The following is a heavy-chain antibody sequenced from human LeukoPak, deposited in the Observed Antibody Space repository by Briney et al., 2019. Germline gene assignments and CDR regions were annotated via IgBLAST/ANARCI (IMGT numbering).Heavy chain of an antibody. CDR3: ARGITFGGVIVSAFDP. V-gene: IGHV4-34*01. Sequence: SETLSLTCAVYGGSFSGYHWSWIRQPPGKGLEWIGEINHSGSTNYNPSLKSRVTISVDTSKNQFSLKLSSVTAADTAVYYCARGITFGGVIVSAFDPWGQGTLVTVSS. CDR2: INHSGST. CDR1: GGSFSGYH. D-gene: IGHD3-16*02. J-gene: IGHJ5*02.